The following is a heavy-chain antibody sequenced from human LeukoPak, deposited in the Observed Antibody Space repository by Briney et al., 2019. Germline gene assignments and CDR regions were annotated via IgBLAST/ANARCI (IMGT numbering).Heavy chain of an antibody. J-gene: IGHJ4*02. D-gene: IGHD3-3*01. V-gene: IGHV3-74*01. Sequence: QPGGSLRLSCAASGFTFSNYWMYWVRQAPGKGLVWVSQIKSDGNITNYAHSVKGRFTISRDNAKNTLFLQMNSLRAEDTAVYYCGRSGDFWSGSGVAYWGQGTLVTVSS. CDR2: IKSDGNIT. CDR3: GRSGDFWSGSGVAY. CDR1: GFTFSNYW.